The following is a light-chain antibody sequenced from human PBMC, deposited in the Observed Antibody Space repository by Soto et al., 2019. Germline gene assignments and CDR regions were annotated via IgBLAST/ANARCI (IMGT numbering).Light chain of an antibody. Sequence: EIVLTQSPGTLSLSPGERATLSCRASQSVSSSYLAWYQQKPGQAPRLLIYGASSRATGIPDRFSGSGSGTDFTLTISRLEPEDFAVYYCQLYGSSPPTWTFGQGTKVEIK. J-gene: IGKJ1*01. CDR3: QLYGSSPPTWT. V-gene: IGKV3-20*01. CDR1: QSVSSSY. CDR2: GAS.